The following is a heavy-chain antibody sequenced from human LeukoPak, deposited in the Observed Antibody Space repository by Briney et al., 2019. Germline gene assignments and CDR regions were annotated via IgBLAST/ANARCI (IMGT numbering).Heavy chain of an antibody. V-gene: IGHV4-34*01. CDR3: AVQGLQWSRTFDY. CDR1: GGSFSGYY. D-gene: IGHD2-15*01. Sequence: SETLSLTCAVYGGSFSGYYWSWIRQPPGKGLEWIGEINHSGSTNYNPSLKSRVTISVDTSKNQFSLKLSSVTAADTAVYYCAVQGLQWSRTFDYWGQGTLVTVSS. J-gene: IGHJ4*02. CDR2: INHSGST.